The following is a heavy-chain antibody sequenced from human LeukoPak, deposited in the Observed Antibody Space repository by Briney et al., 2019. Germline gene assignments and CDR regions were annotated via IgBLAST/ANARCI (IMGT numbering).Heavy chain of an antibody. CDR2: VSNDGSST. CDR3: ARYSLQQLPPSYFDY. CDR1: GFTLSNYW. Sequence: GGSLRLSCAASGFTLSNYWMHWVRQGPGKGLVWVSRVSNDGSSTAYADSVRGRFTISRDNAKNSLYLQMNSLRAEDTAVYYCARYSLQQLPPSYFDYWGQGTLVTVSS. V-gene: IGHV3-74*01. J-gene: IGHJ4*02. D-gene: IGHD6-13*01.